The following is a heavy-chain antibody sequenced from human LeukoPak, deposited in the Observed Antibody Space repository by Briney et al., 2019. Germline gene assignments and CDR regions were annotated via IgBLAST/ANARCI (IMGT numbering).Heavy chain of an antibody. D-gene: IGHD3-10*01. V-gene: IGHV1-2*02. J-gene: IGHJ4*02. CDR1: GYTFTDYY. CDR3: ARDRSLLNMVWFDY. CDR2: INPNGGDT. Sequence: AAVKVSCKASGYTFTDYYMHWVRQAPGQGLEWMGWINPNGGDTNYAQNLQGRVTMTRDTSISTAYMEVSSPRSDDTAVYYCARDRSLLNMVWFDYWGQGTLVTVSS.